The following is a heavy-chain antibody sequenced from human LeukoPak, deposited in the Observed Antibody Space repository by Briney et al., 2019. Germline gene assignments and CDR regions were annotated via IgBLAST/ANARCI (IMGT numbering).Heavy chain of an antibody. J-gene: IGHJ6*03. CDR3: AKPSGSYYGYYYYYYMDV. CDR2: ISGSGGST. Sequence: GGSLRLSCAASGFTFSSYAMSLVRQAPGKGLEWVSAISGSGGSTYYADSVKGRFTISRDNSKNTLYLQMNSLRAEDTAVYYCAKPSGSYYGYYYYYYMDVWGKGTTVTVSS. D-gene: IGHD1-26*01. CDR1: GFTFSSYA. V-gene: IGHV3-23*01.